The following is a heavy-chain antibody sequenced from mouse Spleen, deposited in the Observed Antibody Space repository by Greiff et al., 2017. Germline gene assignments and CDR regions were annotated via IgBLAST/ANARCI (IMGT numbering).Heavy chain of an antibody. V-gene: IGHV5-6-2*01. J-gene: IGHJ2*01. CDR2: INSNGGST. Sequence: KLVESGGGLVKPGGSLKLSCAASGFTFSSYAMSWVRQTPEKRLEWVAAINSNGGSTYYPDTVKDRFTISRDNAKNTLYLQMSSLRSEDTALYYCARQRFYYFDYWGQGTTLTVSS. CDR1: GFTFSSYA. CDR3: ARQRFYYFDY.